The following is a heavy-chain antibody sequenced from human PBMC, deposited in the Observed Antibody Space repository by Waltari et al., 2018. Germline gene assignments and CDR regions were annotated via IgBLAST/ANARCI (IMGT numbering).Heavy chain of an antibody. Sequence: EVQLVQSGAEVKKPGATVKISCKVSGYTFTDYYMHWVQQAPGKGRGGRGLLDPEDGETIYAEKFQGRVTITAETSTDTAYMELSSLRSEDTAVYYCATEGLSAFDIWGQGTMVTVSS. CDR2: LDPEDGET. V-gene: IGHV1-69-2*01. CDR1: GYTFTDYY. CDR3: ATEGLSAFDI. J-gene: IGHJ3*02. D-gene: IGHD3-10*01.